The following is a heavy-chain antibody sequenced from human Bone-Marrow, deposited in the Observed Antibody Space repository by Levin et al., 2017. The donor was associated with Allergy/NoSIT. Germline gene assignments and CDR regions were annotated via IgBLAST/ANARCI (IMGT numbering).Heavy chain of an antibody. D-gene: IGHD3-3*01. V-gene: IGHV4-34*01. CDR2: INHSGST. CDR1: GGSFSGYY. Sequence: SETLSLTCAVYGGSFSGYYWSWIRQPPGKGLEWIGEINHSGSTNYNPSLKSRVTISVDTSKNQFSLKLSSVTAADTAVYYCARVDCPGPCGLTDFWRRYMDVWGKGTTVTVSS. CDR3: ARVDCPGPCGLTDFWRRYMDV. J-gene: IGHJ6*03.